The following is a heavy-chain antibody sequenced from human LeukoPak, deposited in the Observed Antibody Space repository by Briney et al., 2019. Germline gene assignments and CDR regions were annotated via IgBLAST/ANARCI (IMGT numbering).Heavy chain of an antibody. Sequence: PSETLSLTCGVYGGSFSGFYWSWIRQPPGKGLEWIGEINHVGSAHYNPSLKSRVTISVDTSKNQFSLELTSMTAADTAIYYCARPPVVPSAMRNYYYGMDVWGQGTTVTVSS. V-gene: IGHV4-34*01. J-gene: IGHJ6*02. D-gene: IGHD2-2*01. CDR3: ARPPVVPSAMRNYYYGMDV. CDR2: INHVGSA. CDR1: GGSFSGFY.